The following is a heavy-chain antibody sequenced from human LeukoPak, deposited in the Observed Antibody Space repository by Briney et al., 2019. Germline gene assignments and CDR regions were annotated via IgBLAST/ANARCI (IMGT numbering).Heavy chain of an antibody. D-gene: IGHD3-10*01. V-gene: IGHV1-2*06. Sequence: ASVKVSCKASGYTFTGYYMHWVRQAPGQGLEWMGRINPNSGGTTYAQKFQGRVTMTREPSISTAYMELSRLRSDDTAVYYCAGLLWFGEAPWGQGTMVTVSS. CDR1: GYTFTGYY. CDR2: INPNSGGT. CDR3: AGLLWFGEAP. J-gene: IGHJ3*01.